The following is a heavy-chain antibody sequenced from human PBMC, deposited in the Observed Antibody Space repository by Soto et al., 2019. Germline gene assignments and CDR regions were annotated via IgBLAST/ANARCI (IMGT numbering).Heavy chain of an antibody. CDR3: VTTRDGTTFFPH. D-gene: IGHD1-7*01. CDR1: GYTFNSFW. J-gene: IGHJ4*02. V-gene: IGHV5-51*01. Sequence: LGESLKISCQGSGYTFNSFWIGWVRQMPGEGLEWMGLMFPWTSDTRYSPSFQGHVSISVDRSTGTGYLQWNSLKASDTAMYYCVTTRDGTTFFPHWGQGTPVTVSS. CDR2: MFPWTSDT.